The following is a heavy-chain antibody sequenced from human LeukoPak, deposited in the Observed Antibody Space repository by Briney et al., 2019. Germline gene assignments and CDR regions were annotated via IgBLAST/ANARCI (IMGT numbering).Heavy chain of an antibody. J-gene: IGHJ4*02. CDR3: ARGTDTAMAKFDY. CDR1: GGSISSGVYY. V-gene: IGHV4-31*03. CDR2: IYYSGST. D-gene: IGHD5-18*01. Sequence: SETLSLTCTVSGGSISSGVYYWSWIRQHPGKGLEWIGYIYYSGSTYYNPSLKSRVTISVDTSKNQFSLKLSSVTAADTAVYYCARGTDTAMAKFDYWGQGTLVTVSS.